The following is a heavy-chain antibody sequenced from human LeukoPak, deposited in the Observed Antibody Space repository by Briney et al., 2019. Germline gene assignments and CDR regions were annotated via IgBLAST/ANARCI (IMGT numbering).Heavy chain of an antibody. J-gene: IGHJ4*02. CDR2: IYHSGST. V-gene: IGHV4-38-2*02. CDR1: GYSISSGYY. D-gene: IGHD5-12*01. CDR3: ARDSVSGYDLGMFDY. Sequence: SETLSLTCTVSGYSISSGYYWGWIRQPPGKGLEWIGSIYHSGSTYYNPSLKSRVTISVDTSKNQFSLKLSSVTAADTAVYYCARDSVSGYDLGMFDYWGQGTLVTVSS.